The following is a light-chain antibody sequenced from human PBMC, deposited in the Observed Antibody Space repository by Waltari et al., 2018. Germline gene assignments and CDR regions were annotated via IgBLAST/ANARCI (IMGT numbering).Light chain of an antibody. CDR3: QQYGSSPT. CDR1: QSVSNNY. J-gene: IGKJ2*01. V-gene: IGKV3-20*01. CDR2: DAS. Sequence: DIVLTQSPGTLSLSPGERATLPCRASQSVSNNYLAWYLQKPGQSPRLLIYDASSRATGIPDRFSGSGSGTDFTLTISRLEPEDFAVYYCQQYGSSPTFGQGTKLEI.